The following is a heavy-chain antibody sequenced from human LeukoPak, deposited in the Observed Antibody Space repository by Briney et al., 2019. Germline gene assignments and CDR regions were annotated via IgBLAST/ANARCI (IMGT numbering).Heavy chain of an antibody. CDR2: MSASGDNT. D-gene: IGHD6-6*01. V-gene: IGHV3-23*01. CDR1: GFTFRRYG. CDR3: ARGSSIAARVDY. J-gene: IGHJ4*02. Sequence: GGSLRLSCAASGFTFRRYGMSWVRQAPGKGLEWVAAMSASGDNTYHAASVKGRFTISRDNSKNTLYLQMNSLRAEDTAVYYCARGSSIAARVDYWGQGTLVTVSS.